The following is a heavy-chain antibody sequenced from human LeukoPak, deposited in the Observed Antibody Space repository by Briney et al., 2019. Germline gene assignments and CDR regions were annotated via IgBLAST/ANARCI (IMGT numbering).Heavy chain of an antibody. CDR1: GFTFSSHA. D-gene: IGHD6-19*01. CDR2: ISYDGSNK. Sequence: GGSLRLSCAASGFTFSSHAMHWVRQAPGKGLEWVAVISYDGSNKYYADSVKGRFTISRDNSKNTLYLQMNSLRAEDTAVYYCARDVSPGIAVAGTLYWGQGTLVTVSS. J-gene: IGHJ4*02. CDR3: ARDVSPGIAVAGTLY. V-gene: IGHV3-30-3*01.